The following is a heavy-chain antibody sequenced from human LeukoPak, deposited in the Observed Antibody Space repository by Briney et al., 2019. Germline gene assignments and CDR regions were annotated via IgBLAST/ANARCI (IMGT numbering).Heavy chain of an antibody. CDR2: ISAYNGNT. V-gene: IGHV1-18*01. D-gene: IGHD4-11*01. CDR3: AKGQPDYSHNPYYFDY. Sequence: ASVKVSCKASGYTFTSYGISWVRQAPGQGLVWMGWISAYNGNTNYAQKLQGRVTMTTDTSTSTAYMELRSLRSDDTAVYYCAKGQPDYSHNPYYFDYWGQGTLVTVSS. J-gene: IGHJ4*02. CDR1: GYTFTSYG.